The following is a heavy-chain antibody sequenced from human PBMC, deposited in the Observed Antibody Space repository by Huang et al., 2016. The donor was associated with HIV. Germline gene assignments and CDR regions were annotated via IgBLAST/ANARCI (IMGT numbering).Heavy chain of an antibody. Sequence: QVQLVQSGVEVKKPGASVKVSCKASGYTFTSYGISWVRQAHGQGLEWMGWISAYNGVTNHAQNVQGRVTMTTDTSTSTAYMELRSLRSDDTAVYYCARDSPLLGVVIVVVPTAPNAFDIWGQGTMVTVSS. CDR2: ISAYNGVT. J-gene: IGHJ3*02. V-gene: IGHV1-18*01. D-gene: IGHD2-2*01. CDR3: ARDSPLLGVVIVVVPTAPNAFDI. CDR1: GYTFTSYG.